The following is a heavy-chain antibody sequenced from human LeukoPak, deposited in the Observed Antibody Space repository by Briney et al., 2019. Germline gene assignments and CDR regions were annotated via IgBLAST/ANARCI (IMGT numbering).Heavy chain of an antibody. D-gene: IGHD3-22*01. J-gene: IGHJ6*02. CDR3: AKDNPDYYDSSGYHL. V-gene: IGHV3-23*01. Sequence: PGGSLRLSCAASGFTFSSYAMSWVRQAPGKGLEWVSAISGSGGSTHYADSVKGRFTISRDNSKNTLYLQMNSLRAEDTAVYYCAKDNPDYYDSSGYHLWGQGTTVTVSS. CDR1: GFTFSSYA. CDR2: ISGSGGST.